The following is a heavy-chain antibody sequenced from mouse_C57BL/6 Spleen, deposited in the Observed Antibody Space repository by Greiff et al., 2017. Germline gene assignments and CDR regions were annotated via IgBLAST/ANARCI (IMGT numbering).Heavy chain of an antibody. Sequence: QVQLQQPGAELVMPGASVKLSCKASGYTFTSYWMHWVKQRPGQGLEWIGEIDPSDSYTNYNQKFKGKSTLTVDKSSSTAYMQLSRLSSEDSAVYYGARAGSPKPGAMDYWGQGTSVTVSS. D-gene: IGHD6-1*01. V-gene: IGHV1-69*01. CDR2: IDPSDSYT. CDR1: GYTFTSYW. CDR3: ARAGSPKPGAMDY. J-gene: IGHJ4*01.